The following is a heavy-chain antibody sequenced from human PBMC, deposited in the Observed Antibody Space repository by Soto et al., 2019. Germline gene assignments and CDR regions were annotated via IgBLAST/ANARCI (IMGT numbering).Heavy chain of an antibody. J-gene: IGHJ5*02. Sequence: GASVKVSCKASGYTFTGYYMHWVRQAPGQGLEWMGWINPNSGGTNYAQKFQGWVTMTRDTSISTAYMELSRLRSDDTAVYYCARDPGEDQAKCTNGVCLANWFDPWGQGTLVTVSS. CDR2: INPNSGGT. CDR1: GYTFTGYY. V-gene: IGHV1-2*04. D-gene: IGHD2-8*01. CDR3: ARDPGEDQAKCTNGVCLANWFDP.